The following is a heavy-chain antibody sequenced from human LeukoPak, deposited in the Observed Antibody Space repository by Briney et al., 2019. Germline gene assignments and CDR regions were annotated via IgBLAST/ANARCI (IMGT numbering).Heavy chain of an antibody. J-gene: IGHJ6*02. V-gene: IGHV5-51*01. Sequence: GESLQISCKGSAYSFTSYWIGWVRQMPVKGLEWMGIIYPGDSDTRYSPSFQGQVTISADKSISTAYLQWSSLKATDTAMYYCARQAIPHSYYGMDVWGQGTTVTVSS. CDR3: ARQAIPHSYYGMDV. CDR2: IYPGDSDT. CDR1: AYSFTSYW.